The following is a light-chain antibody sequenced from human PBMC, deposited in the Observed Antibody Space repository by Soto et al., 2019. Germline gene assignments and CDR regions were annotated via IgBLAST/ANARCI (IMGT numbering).Light chain of an antibody. J-gene: IGLJ2*01. CDR3: QSYDSSLSVYVV. V-gene: IGLV1-40*01. CDR2: ANN. Sequence: QSVLTQPPSVSGAPGQRVTISCTGSSSNIGAGYDVHWYQQFSGTAPKLLIYANNNRPSGVPDRFSGSTSGTSASLAITGLQAEDEADYYCQSYDSSLSVYVVFGGGTKLTVL. CDR1: SSNIGAGYD.